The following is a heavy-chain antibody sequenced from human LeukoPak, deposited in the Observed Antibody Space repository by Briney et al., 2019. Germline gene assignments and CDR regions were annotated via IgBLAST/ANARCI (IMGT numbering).Heavy chain of an antibody. J-gene: IGHJ3*02. CDR3: ARRSRRYFDWLDAFDI. CDR1: GGSFSGYY. Sequence: PSETLSLTCAVYGGSFSGYYWSWIRQPPGKGLEWIGEINHSGSTNYNPSLKSRVTISVDTSKNQFSLKLSSVTAADTAVYYCARRSRRYFDWLDAFDIWGQGTMVTVSS. CDR2: INHSGST. V-gene: IGHV4-34*01. D-gene: IGHD3-9*01.